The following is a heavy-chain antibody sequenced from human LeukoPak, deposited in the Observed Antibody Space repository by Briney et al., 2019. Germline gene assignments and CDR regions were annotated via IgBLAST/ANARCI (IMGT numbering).Heavy chain of an antibody. Sequence: ASVKVSCKASGYTFTSYHMHWVRQAPGQGLEWMGIINPSGLSTSYAQNFQGRVTMTRDTSISTAYMELSRLRSDDTAVYYCARDSTIRGLDYWGQGTLVTVSS. J-gene: IGHJ4*02. V-gene: IGHV1-46*01. CDR3: ARDSTIRGLDY. CDR1: GYTFTSYH. D-gene: IGHD3-10*01. CDR2: INPSGLST.